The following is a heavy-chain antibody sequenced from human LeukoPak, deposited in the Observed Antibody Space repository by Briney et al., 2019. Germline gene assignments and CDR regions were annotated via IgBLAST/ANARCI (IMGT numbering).Heavy chain of an antibody. CDR2: INPNDGGT. Sequence: ASVKVSCKASVYTFSAYSVNWVRQAPGQGLEWMGWINPNDGGTKSAQRFQGRVTMTRETSISTAYMELSGLTSDDTAVYFCARSWSGYNYYFDYWGQGTLVTVSS. J-gene: IGHJ4*02. CDR1: VYTFSAYS. D-gene: IGHD3-3*01. CDR3: ARSWSGYNYYFDY. V-gene: IGHV1-2*02.